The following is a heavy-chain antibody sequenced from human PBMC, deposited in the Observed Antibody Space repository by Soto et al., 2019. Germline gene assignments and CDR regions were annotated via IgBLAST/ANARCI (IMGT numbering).Heavy chain of an antibody. J-gene: IGHJ3*02. CDR3: AHSESELSGAVRDDAFDI. V-gene: IGHV2-5*01. D-gene: IGHD3-10*01. Sequence: SGPTLVNPTQPLTLTCTFSGFSLNTSGVGVGWIRQPPGKALEWLALIYWNDDKRYSPSLKSRLTITKDTSKNQVVLTMTNMDPVDTATYYCAHSESELSGAVRDDAFDIWGQGTMVTVSS. CDR2: IYWNDDK. CDR1: GFSLNTSGVG.